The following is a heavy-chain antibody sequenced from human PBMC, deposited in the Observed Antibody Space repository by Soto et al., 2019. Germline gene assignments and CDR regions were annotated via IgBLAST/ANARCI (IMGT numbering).Heavy chain of an antibody. CDR3: ARETTLYSSSLLDY. J-gene: IGHJ4*02. CDR2: ISSSSSYT. V-gene: IGHV3-21*01. Sequence: GGSLRLSCAASGFTFSSYSMNWVRQAPGKGLEWVSSISSSSSYTYYADSVKGRFTISRDNAKNSLYLQMNSLRAEDTAVYYCARETTLYSSSLLDYWGQGTLVTVSS. CDR1: GFTFSSYS. D-gene: IGHD6-6*01.